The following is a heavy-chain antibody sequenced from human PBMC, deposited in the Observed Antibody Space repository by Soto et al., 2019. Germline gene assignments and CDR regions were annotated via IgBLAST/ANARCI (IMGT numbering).Heavy chain of an antibody. CDR1: GFTFIYAW. J-gene: IGHJ4*02. CDR2: IRSKTNGEIR. Sequence: EVQVVETGGGLVKPGESLRLSCAASGFTFIYAWMTWVRQAPGKGLEWVGLIRSKTNGEIRDYAAPVKGRFTIARYDSTNTMYLQINSLKTEDTAVYYCVIDISESGVGELDHWGQGTQVTVSS. D-gene: IGHD3-3*01. CDR3: VIDISESGVGELDH. V-gene: IGHV3-15*01.